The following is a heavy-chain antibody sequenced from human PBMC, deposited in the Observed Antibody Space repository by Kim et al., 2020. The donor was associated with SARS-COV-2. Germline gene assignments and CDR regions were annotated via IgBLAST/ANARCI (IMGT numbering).Heavy chain of an antibody. CDR2: IYSDGVST. D-gene: IGHD2-15*01. CDR1: GFTFTTYA. J-gene: IGHJ4*02. V-gene: IGHV3-23*01. Sequence: GGSLRLSCAASGFTFTTYAMTLVRQAPGKGLEWVSSIYSDGVSTFYADSVKGRFTISRDNSKNTLFLQMNSPRAEDTAVYYCAKVVDTVTDFNSWGQGTLVTVSS. CDR3: AKVVDTVTDFNS.